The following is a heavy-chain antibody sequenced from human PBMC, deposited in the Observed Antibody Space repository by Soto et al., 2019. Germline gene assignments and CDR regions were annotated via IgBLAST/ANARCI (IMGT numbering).Heavy chain of an antibody. CDR1: GFTFSSYA. CDR3: AKGGPKYQLLPVDY. J-gene: IGHJ4*02. D-gene: IGHD2-2*01. V-gene: IGHV3-23*01. Sequence: EVQLLESGGGLVQPGGSLRLSCAASGFTFSSYAMSWVRQAPGKGLEWVSAISGSGGSTYYADSVKGRFTISRDNSNNTLDLQMQSLRAEYKAVYYCAKGGPKYQLLPVDYWGQGTLVTVSS. CDR2: ISGSGGST.